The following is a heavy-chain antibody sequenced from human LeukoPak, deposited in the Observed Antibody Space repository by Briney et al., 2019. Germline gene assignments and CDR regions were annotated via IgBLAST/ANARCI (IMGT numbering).Heavy chain of an antibody. CDR2: IYYSGST. Sequence: SETLSLTCTDSGGSISSHYWSWIRQPPGKGLEWIGYIYYSGSTNYNPSLKSRVTISVDTSKNQFSLKLSSVTAADTAVYYCAREARYSSSWYRYFDYWGQGTLVTVSS. CDR3: AREARYSSSWYRYFDY. J-gene: IGHJ4*02. CDR1: GGSISSHY. D-gene: IGHD6-13*01. V-gene: IGHV4-59*11.